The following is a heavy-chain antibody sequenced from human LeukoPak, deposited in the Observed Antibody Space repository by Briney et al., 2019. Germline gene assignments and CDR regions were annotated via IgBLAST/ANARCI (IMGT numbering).Heavy chain of an antibody. Sequence: GGPLRLSCAASGFTFSSYGMHWVRQAPGKGLEWVAVISQDGRDKYYADSVKGRLTISRDNSKNTLHLQMNSLRVEDTAVYYCASRDSGDYPYFDYWGQGTLVTVSS. D-gene: IGHD4-17*01. CDR1: GFTFSSYG. J-gene: IGHJ4*02. CDR3: ASRDSGDYPYFDY. CDR2: ISQDGRDK. V-gene: IGHV3-30*03.